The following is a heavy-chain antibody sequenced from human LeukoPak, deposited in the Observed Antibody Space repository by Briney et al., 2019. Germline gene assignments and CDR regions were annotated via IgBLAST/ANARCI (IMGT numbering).Heavy chain of an antibody. J-gene: IGHJ6*02. CDR2: ISGSGTNL. Sequence: GGSLRLSCVACGFTFSDYYMNWIRQAPGRGLEWASSISGSGTNLYYADSVKGRFTISRDNAKNSLYLQMNSLRAEDTAVYYCARSVGYYYTMDVWGQGTTVTVSS. D-gene: IGHD2-15*01. V-gene: IGHV3-11*01. CDR3: ARSVGYYYTMDV. CDR1: GFTFSDYY.